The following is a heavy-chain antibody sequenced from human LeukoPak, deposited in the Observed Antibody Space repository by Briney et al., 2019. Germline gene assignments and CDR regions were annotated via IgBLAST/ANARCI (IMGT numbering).Heavy chain of an antibody. D-gene: IGHD2-15*01. J-gene: IGHJ3*02. CDR1: GGTFSSYA. Sequence: SVKVSYKASGGTFSSYAISWVRQAAGQGLEWMGRIIPIFGTANYAQKFQGRVTITTDESTSTAYMELSSLRSEVTAVYYCARDRPGSRPSNDAFDIWGRGTMVTVSS. CDR3: ARDRPGSRPSNDAFDI. CDR2: IIPIFGTA. V-gene: IGHV1-69*05.